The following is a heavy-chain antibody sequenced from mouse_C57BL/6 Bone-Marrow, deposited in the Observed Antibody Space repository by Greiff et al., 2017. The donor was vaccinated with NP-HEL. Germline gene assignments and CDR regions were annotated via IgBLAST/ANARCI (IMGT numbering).Heavy chain of an antibody. J-gene: IGHJ3*01. CDR2: IYPRSGNT. V-gene: IGHV1-81*01. D-gene: IGHD2-1*01. CDR3: ASIYSPLFAY. CDR1: GYTFTSYG. Sequence: VQLQQSGAELARPGASVKLSCKASGYTFTSYGISWVKQRTGQGLEWIGEIYPRSGNTYYNEKFKGKATLTADKFSSTAYMELRSLISEDSAVYFCASIYSPLFAYWGQGTLVTVS.